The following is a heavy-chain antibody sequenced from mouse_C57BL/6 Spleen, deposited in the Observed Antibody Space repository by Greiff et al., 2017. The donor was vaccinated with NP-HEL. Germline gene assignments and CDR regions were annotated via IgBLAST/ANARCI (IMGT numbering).Heavy chain of an antibody. V-gene: IGHV5-17*01. CDR1: GFTFSDYG. Sequence: EVMLVASGGGLVKPGGSLKLSCAASGFTFSDYGMHWVRQAPETGLEWVAYISSGSSTIYYADTVKGRFTISRDNAKNTLFLQMTSLRSEDTAMYYCARHTTAGFDYWGQGTTLTVSS. CDR3: ARHTTAGFDY. D-gene: IGHD1-2*01. CDR2: ISSGSSTI. J-gene: IGHJ2*01.